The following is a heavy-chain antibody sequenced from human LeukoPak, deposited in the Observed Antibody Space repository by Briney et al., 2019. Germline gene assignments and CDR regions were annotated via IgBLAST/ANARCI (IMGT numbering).Heavy chain of an antibody. CDR3: ARGRQQLVLLFDY. Sequence: SETLSLTCAVSGGSISSGGYSWRWIRQPPGKGLEWIGYIYHSGSTYYNPSLKSRVAISVDRSKNQFSLKLSSVTAADTAVYYCARGRQQLVLLFDYWGQGTLVTVSS. D-gene: IGHD6-13*01. V-gene: IGHV4-30-2*01. J-gene: IGHJ4*02. CDR2: IYHSGST. CDR1: GGSISSGGYS.